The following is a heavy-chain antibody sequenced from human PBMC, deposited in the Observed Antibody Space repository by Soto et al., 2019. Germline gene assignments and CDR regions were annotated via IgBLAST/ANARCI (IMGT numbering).Heavy chain of an antibody. CDR2: FYPGDSNT. CDR3: ARRKYGTPPGQSYGVDA. D-gene: IGHD3-10*01. J-gene: IGHJ6*02. Sequence: ESLKISCQVSGYNFNLYWVAWLRQTPGKVLEWIGMFYPGDSNTRYSPSFQGQVTLSVDKSITTAYLQWDSLKASDTGVYSCARRKYGTPPGQSYGVDAWDQVIASTVSS. CDR1: GYNFNLYW. V-gene: IGHV5-51*01.